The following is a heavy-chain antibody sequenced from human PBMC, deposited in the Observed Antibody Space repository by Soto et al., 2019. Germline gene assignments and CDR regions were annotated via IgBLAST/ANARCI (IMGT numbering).Heavy chain of an antibody. Sequence: QVQLQESGPGLVKPSETLFLTCTVSGGSISSYYWSWIRQPAGKGLEWIGRIYTSGSTNYSPSLKSRVTRAVDTSKNQCSLKLSSVTAADTAVYYCARETHDYGENNWFDPWGQGTLVSVS. CDR3: ARETHDYGENNWFDP. CDR1: GGSISSYY. V-gene: IGHV4-4*07. D-gene: IGHD4-17*01. CDR2: IYTSGST. J-gene: IGHJ5*02.